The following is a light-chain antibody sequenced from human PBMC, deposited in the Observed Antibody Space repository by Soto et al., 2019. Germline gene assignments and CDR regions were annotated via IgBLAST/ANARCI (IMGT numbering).Light chain of an antibody. CDR1: QDISNY. CDR2: DAS. J-gene: IGKJ4*01. Sequence: DIQMTQSPSSLSASVGDRVTITCQASQDISNYLNWYQQKPGKAPKLLIYDASNLGTGVPSRFSGSGSGTDFTFTISSLQPEDIATYYCQQYDNLLLTFGGGTKVDIK. V-gene: IGKV1-33*01. CDR3: QQYDNLLLT.